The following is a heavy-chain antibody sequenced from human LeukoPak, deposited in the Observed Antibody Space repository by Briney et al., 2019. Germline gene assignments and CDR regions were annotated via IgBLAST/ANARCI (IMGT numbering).Heavy chain of an antibody. Sequence: SETLSLTCTVSDGSISSYYWNWIRQPAGKGLEWVGRIYTTGSANYNPPLNSRLTKSVDTSKNQFSLKLSSVTAADTAVDYCARSSGSYRLDYWGQGSLVTVSS. D-gene: IGHD1-26*01. CDR1: DGSISSYY. V-gene: IGHV4-4*07. J-gene: IGHJ4*02. CDR2: IYTTGSA. CDR3: ARSSGSYRLDY.